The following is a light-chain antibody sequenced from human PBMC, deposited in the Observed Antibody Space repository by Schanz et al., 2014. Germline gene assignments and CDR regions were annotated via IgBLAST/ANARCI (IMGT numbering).Light chain of an antibody. CDR1: QSVSSSY. Sequence: EIVLTQSPGTLSLSPGERATLSCRASQSVSSSYLAWYQQKPGQAPRLLIYGASTRATGIPDRFSGSGSGSYFPLTISRLEPEDFAVYYCKQYNEWPLTFGGGTKVEIK. J-gene: IGKJ4*01. V-gene: IGKV3-20*01. CDR3: KQYNEWPLT. CDR2: GAS.